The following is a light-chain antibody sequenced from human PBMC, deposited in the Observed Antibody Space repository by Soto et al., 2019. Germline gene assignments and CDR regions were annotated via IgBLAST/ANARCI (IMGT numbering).Light chain of an antibody. V-gene: IGKV1-27*01. J-gene: IGKJ2*01. CDR2: AAS. Sequence: DIQMTQSPSSLSASVGDRVTITCRASQGMNNYLAWYQQKPGKVPKLLIYAASTLQSGVPSRFSGSGSGTDFTLTISSLQPEDVATYYCQKYNSAPHTFGQGTKLEIK. CDR3: QKYNSAPHT. CDR1: QGMNNY.